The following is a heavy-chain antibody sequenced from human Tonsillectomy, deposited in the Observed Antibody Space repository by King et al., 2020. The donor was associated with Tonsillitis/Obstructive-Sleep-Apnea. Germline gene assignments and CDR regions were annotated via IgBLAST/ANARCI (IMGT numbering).Heavy chain of an antibody. D-gene: IGHD3-16*01. J-gene: IGHJ5*02. V-gene: IGHV3-66*01. CDR3: ARALGDYLS. Sequence: VQLVESGGGLVQPGGSLSLSCAASEFTASSNYISGFGQPPGRGLEWVSVIFTGGATSYADSVKGRFTISRDTSKNTGYLQVNNLRAEDTAVYYCARALGDYLSWGQGTLVTVSS. CDR2: IFTGGAT. CDR1: EFTASSNY.